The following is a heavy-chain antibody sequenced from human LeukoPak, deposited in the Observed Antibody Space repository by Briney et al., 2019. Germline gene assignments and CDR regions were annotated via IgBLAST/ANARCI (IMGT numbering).Heavy chain of an antibody. CDR2: IIPIFGTA. Sequence: ASVKVSCKASGGTFSSYAISWVRQAPGQGLEWMGGIIPIFGTANYAQKFQGRVTITADESTSTVYMELSSLRSEDTAVYYCAGWFGGAPNIDYWGQGTLVTVSS. V-gene: IGHV1-69*01. D-gene: IGHD3-10*01. J-gene: IGHJ4*02. CDR1: GGTFSSYA. CDR3: AGWFGGAPNIDY.